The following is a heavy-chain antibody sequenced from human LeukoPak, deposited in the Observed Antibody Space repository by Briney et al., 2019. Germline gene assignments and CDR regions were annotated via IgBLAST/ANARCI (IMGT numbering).Heavy chain of an antibody. J-gene: IGHJ4*02. Sequence: SETLSLTCTISGGSISSSSYYWGWFRHPQGKGLEWIGSIYYSGSTYYNPSLKSRVTISVDTSKNQFSLKLSSVTAADTAVYYCARTYYDFDYWGQGTLVTVSS. V-gene: IGHV4-39*01. CDR1: GGSISSSSYY. CDR2: IYYSGST. D-gene: IGHD3-3*01. CDR3: ARTYYDFDY.